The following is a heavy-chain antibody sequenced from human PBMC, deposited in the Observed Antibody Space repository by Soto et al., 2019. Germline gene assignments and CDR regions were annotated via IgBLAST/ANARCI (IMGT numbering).Heavy chain of an antibody. CDR2: IKSKGGGGTA. V-gene: IGHV3-15*07. J-gene: IGHJ6*02. CDR3: IWQQDFYYGRAV. Sequence: VQLVESGGGLVTPGGSLTLSCAASGFSFSPAWMNWVRQAPGKGLEWVGLIKSKGGGGTADYAAPVKGRFIISRDDSKNTIYLQMNNLKPEDTALYYCIWQQDFYYGRAVWGQGTTVTVSS. D-gene: IGHD6-13*01. CDR1: GFSFSPAW.